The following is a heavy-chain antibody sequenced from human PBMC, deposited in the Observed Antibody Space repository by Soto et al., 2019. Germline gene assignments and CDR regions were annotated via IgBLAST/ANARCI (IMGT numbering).Heavy chain of an antibody. D-gene: IGHD6-6*01. CDR1: GFTFSRYG. Sequence: QVQLVESGGGVVQPGRSLRLSCAASGFTFSRYGMHWVRQAPGKGLEWVAVISYDGSNKYYADSVKGRFTISRDNSKNTLYLQMNSLRAEDTALYYCAKVDIEYSRSYDYGMDVWGQGTTVTVSS. CDR3: AKVDIEYSRSYDYGMDV. V-gene: IGHV3-30*18. CDR2: ISYDGSNK. J-gene: IGHJ6*02.